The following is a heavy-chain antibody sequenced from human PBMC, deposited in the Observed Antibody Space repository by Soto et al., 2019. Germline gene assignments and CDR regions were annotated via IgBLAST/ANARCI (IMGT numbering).Heavy chain of an antibody. D-gene: IGHD4-17*01. V-gene: IGHV4-31*03. CDR2: IYYSGST. CDR3: ARGKGDYILNFDY. J-gene: IGHJ4*02. Sequence: PSETLSLTCTVSGGSISSGGYYWSWIRQHPGKGLEWIGYIYYSGSTYYNPSLKSRVTISVDTSKNQFSLKLSSVTAADTAVYYCARGKGDYILNFDYWGQGTLVTVSS. CDR1: GGSISSGGYY.